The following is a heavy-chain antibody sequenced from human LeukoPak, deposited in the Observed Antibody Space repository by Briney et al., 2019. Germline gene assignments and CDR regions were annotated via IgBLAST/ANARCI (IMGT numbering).Heavy chain of an antibody. Sequence: PGGSLRLSCAASGFTFSSYSMNWVRQAPGKGLEWVSYISSSGSTIDYADSVKGRFIISRDNAKNSLYLQMNSLRAEDTAVYYCSRLRGYSYGYADYWGQGTLVTVSS. CDR2: ISSSGSTI. CDR1: GFTFSSYS. V-gene: IGHV3-48*04. CDR3: SRLRGYSYGYADY. J-gene: IGHJ4*02. D-gene: IGHD5-18*01.